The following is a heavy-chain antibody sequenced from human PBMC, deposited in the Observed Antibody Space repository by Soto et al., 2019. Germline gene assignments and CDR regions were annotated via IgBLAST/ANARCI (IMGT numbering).Heavy chain of an antibody. CDR3: ARESTLSDNLDAFDI. CDR2: INWNGGST. CDR1: GFTFDDYG. Sequence: EVQLVESGGGVVRPGGSLRLSCAASGFTFDDYGMSWVRQAPGKGLEWVSGINWNGGSTGYADSVKGRFTISRDNAKNSLYLKMTSLRAEDTALYYCARESTLSDNLDAFDIWGQGTMVTVSS. V-gene: IGHV3-20*04. D-gene: IGHD1-20*01. J-gene: IGHJ3*02.